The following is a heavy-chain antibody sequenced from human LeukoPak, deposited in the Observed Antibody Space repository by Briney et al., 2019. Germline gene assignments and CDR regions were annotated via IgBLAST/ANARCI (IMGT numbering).Heavy chain of an antibody. V-gene: IGHV4-34*01. D-gene: IGHD3-22*01. CDR1: GGSFSGYY. J-gene: IGHJ4*02. CDR2: INHSGST. CDR3: ARGSDVTMITLDY. Sequence: PSETLSLTCAVYGGSFSGYYWSWIRQPPGKGQEWIGEINHSGSTNYNPSLKSRVTISVDTSKNQFSLKLSSVTAADTAVYYCARGSDVTMITLDYWGQGNLVTVSS.